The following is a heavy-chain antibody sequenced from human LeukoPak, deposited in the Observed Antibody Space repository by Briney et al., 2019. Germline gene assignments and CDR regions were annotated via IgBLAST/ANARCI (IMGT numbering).Heavy chain of an antibody. Sequence: GGSLRLSCAASGFTFSNYWMHWVRQTLGKGLVWVSRINNDGSSTNYADSVKGRFTISRDNAKNTLYLQMNSLRADDTAVYYCAGTYWADYWGQGTLVTVSS. D-gene: IGHD2-8*02. CDR2: INNDGSST. CDR3: AGTYWADY. CDR1: GFTFSNYW. J-gene: IGHJ4*02. V-gene: IGHV3-74*01.